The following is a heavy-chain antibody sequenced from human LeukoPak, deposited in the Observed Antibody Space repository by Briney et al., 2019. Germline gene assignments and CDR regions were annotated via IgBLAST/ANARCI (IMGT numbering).Heavy chain of an antibody. CDR3: ARLFVYGSGAEAFDY. CDR1: GFIFSSYW. D-gene: IGHD3-10*01. CDR2: INTDGSST. Sequence: GGSLRLSCAASGFIFSSYWMHWVRHAPGKGLAWVSRINTDGSSTSYADSVKGRFTISRDNAKNTLYLQMNSLRAEDTAVYYCARLFVYGSGAEAFDYWGQGALVTVSS. J-gene: IGHJ4*02. V-gene: IGHV3-74*01.